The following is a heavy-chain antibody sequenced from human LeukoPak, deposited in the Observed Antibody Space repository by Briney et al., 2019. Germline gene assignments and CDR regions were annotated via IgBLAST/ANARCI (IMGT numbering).Heavy chain of an antibody. CDR1: GYSISSGYY. CDR2: IYHSGST. Sequence: SETLSLTCAVSGYSISSGYYWGWIRQPPGKGLEWIGSIYHSGSTYYNPSLKSRVTISVDTSKNQFSLILSSVPAADTAVYYCARDLARYSRDSSGYDYWGQGTLVTVSS. CDR3: ARDLARYSRDSSGYDY. V-gene: IGHV4-38-2*02. J-gene: IGHJ4*02. D-gene: IGHD3-22*01.